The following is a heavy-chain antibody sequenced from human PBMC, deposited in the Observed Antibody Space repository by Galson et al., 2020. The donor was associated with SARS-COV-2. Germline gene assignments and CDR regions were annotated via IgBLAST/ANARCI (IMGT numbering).Heavy chain of an antibody. J-gene: IGHJ5*02. CDR3: ARGLGYYGSRVTLNWFDP. V-gene: IGHV4-34*01. CDR2: INHSGST. D-gene: IGHD3-10*01. CDR1: GWSFSGYS. Sequence: SETLSLTCAVYGWSFSGYSWSWIRQPPGKGLEWIGEINHSGSTNYNPSLKSRVTISVDTSKNQFSLKLSSVTAADTAVYYCARGLGYYGSRVTLNWFDPWGQGTLVTVSS.